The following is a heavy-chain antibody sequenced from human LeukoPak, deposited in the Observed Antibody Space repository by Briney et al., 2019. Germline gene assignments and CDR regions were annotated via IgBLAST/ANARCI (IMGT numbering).Heavy chain of an antibody. J-gene: IGHJ4*02. CDR3: ARDLSGYDSTFDY. Sequence: GGSLRLSCAASGFTFSSYSMNWVRQAPGKGLEWVSSISSSSSYIYYADSVKGRFTISRDNAKKSLYLQMNSLRAEDTAVYYCARDLSGYDSTFDYWGQGTLVTVSS. D-gene: IGHD5-12*01. CDR1: GFTFSSYS. CDR2: ISSSSSYI. V-gene: IGHV3-21*04.